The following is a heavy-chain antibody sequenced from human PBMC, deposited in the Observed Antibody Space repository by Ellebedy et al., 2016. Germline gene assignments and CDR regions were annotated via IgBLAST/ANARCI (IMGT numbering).Heavy chain of an antibody. J-gene: IGHJ3*02. CDR1: GGSISSGGYS. CDR3: ARDMGATRLWVDAFDI. V-gene: IGHV4-30-2*01. D-gene: IGHD1-26*01. Sequence: SETLSLTXAVSGGSISSGGYSWSWIRQPPGKGLEWIGYIYHSGSTYYNPSLKSRVTISIDTSKNQFSLKLSSVTAADTAVYYCARDMGATRLWVDAFDIWGQGTMVTVSS. CDR2: IYHSGST.